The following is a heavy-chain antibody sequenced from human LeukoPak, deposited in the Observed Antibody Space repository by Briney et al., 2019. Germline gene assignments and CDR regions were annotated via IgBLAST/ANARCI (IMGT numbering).Heavy chain of an antibody. CDR3: ARAPMVRGVIITNYYYGMDV. CDR1: GGTFSSYA. V-gene: IGHV1-69*04. D-gene: IGHD3-10*01. CDR2: IIPILGIA. J-gene: IGHJ6*04. Sequence: ASVKVSCKASGGTFSSYAISWVRQAPGQGLEWMGRIIPILGIANYAQKFQGRVTITADKSTSTAYMELSSLRSEDTAVYYCARAPMVRGVIITNYYYGMDVWGKGTTVTVSS.